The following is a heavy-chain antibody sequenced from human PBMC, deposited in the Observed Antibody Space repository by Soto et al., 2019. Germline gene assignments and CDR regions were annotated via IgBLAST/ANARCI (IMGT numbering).Heavy chain of an antibody. CDR2: MNPNSGNT. CDR1: GYTFTSYD. J-gene: IGHJ6*02. D-gene: IGHD2-2*02. CDR3: ARYIVLVPAAIGLDYYYGMDV. V-gene: IGHV1-8*01. Sequence: ASVKVSCKASGYTFTSYDINWVRQATGQGLEWMGWMNPNSGNTGYAQKFQGRVTMTRNTSISTAYMELSSLRSEDTAVYYCARYIVLVPAAIGLDYYYGMDVWGQGTTVTVSS.